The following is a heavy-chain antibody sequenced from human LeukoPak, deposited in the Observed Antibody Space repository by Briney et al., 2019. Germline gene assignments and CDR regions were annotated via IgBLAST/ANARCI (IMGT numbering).Heavy chain of an antibody. CDR1: GYTFTGFY. CDR3: ARPTRRLTVTTAIDY. V-gene: IGHV1-2*02. D-gene: IGHD4-17*01. Sequence: GASVKVSCKPSGYTFTGFYIHWVRQAPGQGLQWMGWINPKNGATKYSQNFRGRVTMTRDTSIDTAYMELSSLTSDDTAIYYCARPTRRLTVTTAIDYWGLGTLVTVSS. CDR2: INPKNGAT. J-gene: IGHJ4*02.